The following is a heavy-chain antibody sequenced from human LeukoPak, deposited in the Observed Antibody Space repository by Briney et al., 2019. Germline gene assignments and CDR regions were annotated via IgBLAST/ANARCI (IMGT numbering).Heavy chain of an antibody. CDR2: IYNSGSN. V-gene: IGHV4-59*08. CDR1: GGSISSDY. D-gene: IGHD3-10*01. CDR3: ATRGY. J-gene: IGHJ4*02. Sequence: SETLSLTCTVSGGSISSDYWQWIRQPPGKGLEGIGYIYNSGSNNYNPSLKSRVTISIDTSKNQFSLKLTSVTAADTAVYYRATRGYWGQGTLVTVSS.